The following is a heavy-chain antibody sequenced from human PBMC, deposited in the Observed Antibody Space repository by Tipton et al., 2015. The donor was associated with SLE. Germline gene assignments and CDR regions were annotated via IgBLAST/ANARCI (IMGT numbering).Heavy chain of an antibody. Sequence: TLSLTCTDSGGSISSGSDYWAWIRQPPGKGLEWIGSTSYSGSTYYNPSFKSRVTISVDTSKNQFSLKLRSLTAADTAVYYCAREPLEVREWFDLWGRGTLVTVSS. V-gene: IGHV4-39*07. D-gene: IGHD3-3*01. CDR1: GGSISSGSDY. J-gene: IGHJ2*01. CDR3: AREPLEVREWFDL. CDR2: TSYSGST.